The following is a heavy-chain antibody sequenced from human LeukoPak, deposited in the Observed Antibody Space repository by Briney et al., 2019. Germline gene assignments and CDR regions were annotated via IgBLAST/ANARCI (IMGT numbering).Heavy chain of an antibody. CDR2: ITSTGNYI. D-gene: IGHD6-19*01. CDR3: ARDLYISGWQPFDH. V-gene: IGHV3-21*06. Sequence: GGSLRLSCAASGFTFSSYGMNWVRQAPGKGLEWVSSITSTGNYIYNADSVKGRFTISRDNAKNSLYLQMSSLRAEDTAVYYCARDLYISGWQPFDHWGQGTLVSVSS. CDR1: GFTFSSYG. J-gene: IGHJ4*02.